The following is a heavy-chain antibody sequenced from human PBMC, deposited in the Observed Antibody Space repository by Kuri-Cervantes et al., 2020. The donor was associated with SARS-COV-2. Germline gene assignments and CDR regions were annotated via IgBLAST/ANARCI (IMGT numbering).Heavy chain of an antibody. J-gene: IGHJ4*02. V-gene: IGHV4-59*05. D-gene: IGHD3-22*01. CDR2: IYYSGST. CDR1: GGSVSSSY. CDR3: ARRGLDYDSSGYYGVFDY. Sequence: SETLSLTCTVSGGSVSSSYWSWIRQPPGKGLEWIGSIYYSGSTYYNPSLKSRVTISVDTSKNQFSLKLSSVTAADTAVYYCARRGLDYDSSGYYGVFDYWGQGTRVTVAS.